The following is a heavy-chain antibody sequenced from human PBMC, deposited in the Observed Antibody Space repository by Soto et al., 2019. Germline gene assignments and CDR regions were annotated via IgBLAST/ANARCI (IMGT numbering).Heavy chain of an antibody. Sequence: SVKVSCKASGDTFSFYTINWVRQAPGLGLEWVGRINPILSMSNYAQKFQGRVTMTADKSTSTAYMELRSLRSEDTAMYYCARDLGQQLFDYWGQGTLVTVS. D-gene: IGHD6-13*01. CDR1: GDTFSFYT. CDR3: ARDLGQQLFDY. CDR2: INPILSMS. J-gene: IGHJ4*02. V-gene: IGHV1-69*04.